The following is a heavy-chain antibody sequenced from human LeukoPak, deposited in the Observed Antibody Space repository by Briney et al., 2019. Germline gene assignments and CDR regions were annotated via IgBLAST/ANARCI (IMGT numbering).Heavy chain of an antibody. CDR1: GGSVSSGSYY. J-gene: IGHJ4*02. CDR3: ARQGSIVGATQRSDY. D-gene: IGHD1-26*01. CDR2: IYYSGST. V-gene: IGHV4-39*01. Sequence: ASETLSLTCTVSGGSVSSGSYYWSWIRQPPGKGLEWIGYIYYSGSTYYNPSLKSRVTISVDTSKNQFSLKLSSVTAADTAVYYCARQGSIVGATQRSDYWGQGTLVTVSS.